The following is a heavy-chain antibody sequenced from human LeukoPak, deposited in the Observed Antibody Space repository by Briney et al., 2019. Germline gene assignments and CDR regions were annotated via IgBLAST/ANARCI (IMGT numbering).Heavy chain of an antibody. D-gene: IGHD6-6*01. Sequence: SETLSLTCTVSGDSISPYYWSWIRQPPGKGLEWIGYIYYSGSTNYNPSLKSRVTISVDTSKNQFSLKLSSVTAADTAVYYCARSYGSSRGYFDYWGQGTLVTVSS. J-gene: IGHJ4*02. CDR1: GDSISPYY. CDR3: ARSYGSSRGYFDY. CDR2: IYYSGST. V-gene: IGHV4-59*01.